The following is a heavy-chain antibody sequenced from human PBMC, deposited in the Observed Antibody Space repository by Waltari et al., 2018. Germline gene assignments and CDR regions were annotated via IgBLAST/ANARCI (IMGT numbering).Heavy chain of an antibody. D-gene: IGHD2-21*02. CDR3: TRGLQFAFDF. J-gene: IGHJ3*01. V-gene: IGHV3-48*01. CDR1: GFNFNIYT. CDR2: INSASRVI. Sequence: EVLLVESGGGLVQPGGSLRLSCTAPGFNFNIYTMNWVRQAPGKGLEWVSYINSASRVILYADSVRGRFTISRDNAKNSLFLQMNNLRVEDTALYYCTRGLQFAFDFWGQGTMVSVSS.